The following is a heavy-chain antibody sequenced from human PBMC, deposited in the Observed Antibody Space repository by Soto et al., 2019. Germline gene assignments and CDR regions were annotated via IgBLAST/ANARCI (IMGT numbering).Heavy chain of an antibody. CDR2: IYYSGST. J-gene: IGHJ5*02. D-gene: IGHD1-20*01. CDR1: GGSISSSSYY. CDR3: ARGITGTTDPYNWFDP. Sequence: SETLSLTCTVSGGSISSSSYYWGWIRQPPGKGLEWIGSIYYSGSTYYYPSLQSRVTISVDTSKNQFSLKLSSVTAADTAVYYCARGITGTTDPYNWFDPWGQGTLVTVSS. V-gene: IGHV4-39*01.